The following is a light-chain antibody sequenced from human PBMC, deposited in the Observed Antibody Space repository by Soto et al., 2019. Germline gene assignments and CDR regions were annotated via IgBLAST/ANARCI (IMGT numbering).Light chain of an antibody. V-gene: IGKV3-15*01. CDR2: DTS. Sequence: EIVMTQSPATLSVSPGARATLSCRASETVISNLAWYQQKPGQTPRLLIYDTSTRATGVPTRFSGSRSGAEFTLTINSLQSEDFAVYYCQPYNNWPLTFGGGTKVDIK. J-gene: IGKJ4*01. CDR3: QPYNNWPLT. CDR1: ETVISN.